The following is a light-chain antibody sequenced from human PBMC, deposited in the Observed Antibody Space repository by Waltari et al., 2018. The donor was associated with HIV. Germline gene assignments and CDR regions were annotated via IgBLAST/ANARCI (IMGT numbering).Light chain of an antibody. CDR1: QSISFY. Sequence: DIQMTQSPSSLSASVGDRVTITCRPSQSISFYLNWYQQKPGKAPKLLIFAAATLQSGVPSRFSGSVSGTEFLRTISGLQHEDFATYYCQQSFSVPLTFGQGTKVEL. V-gene: IGKV1-39*01. J-gene: IGKJ1*01. CDR3: QQSFSVPLT. CDR2: AAA.